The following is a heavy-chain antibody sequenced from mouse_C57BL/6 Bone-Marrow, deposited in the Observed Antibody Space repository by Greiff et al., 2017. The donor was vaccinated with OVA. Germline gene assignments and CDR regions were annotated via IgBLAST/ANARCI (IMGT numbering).Heavy chain of an antibody. CDR2: IWSGGST. CDR3: ARNYNGNYGVYAMDY. CDR1: GFSLTSYG. D-gene: IGHD2-1*01. Sequence: VMLVESGPGLVQPSQSLSITCTVSGFSLTSYGVHWVRQSPGKGLEWLGVIWSGGSTDYNAAFISRLSISKDNSKSQVFFKMNSLQADDTAIYYCARNYNGNYGVYAMDYWGQGTSVTVSS. V-gene: IGHV2-2*01. J-gene: IGHJ4*01.